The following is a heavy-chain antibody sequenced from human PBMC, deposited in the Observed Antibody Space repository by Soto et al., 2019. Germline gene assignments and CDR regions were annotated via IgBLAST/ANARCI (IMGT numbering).Heavy chain of an antibody. V-gene: IGHV1-69*01. D-gene: IGHD3-22*01. J-gene: IGHJ3*01. CDR1: GGTFSSYA. CDR3: ARDFHYYDSSGYYYGAFDL. CDR2: IIPIFGTA. Sequence: QVQLVQSGAEVKKPGSSVKVSCKASGGTFSSYAISWVRQAPGQGLEWMGGIIPIFGTANYAQKFQGRVTITADESTSTAYMELSSLRSEDTAVYYCARDFHYYDSSGYYYGAFDLLGQGTIVTVSS.